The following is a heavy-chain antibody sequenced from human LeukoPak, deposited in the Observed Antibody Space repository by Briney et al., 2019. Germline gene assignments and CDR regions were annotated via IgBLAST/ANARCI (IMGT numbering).Heavy chain of an antibody. CDR2: ISWNSGSI. D-gene: IGHD3-22*01. J-gene: IGHJ4*02. V-gene: IGHV3-9*01. Sequence: PGRSLRLSCAASGFTFDDYAMHWVRQAPGKGLEWVSGISWNSGSIAYADSVKGRFTISRDNAKNSLYLQMNSLRAEDTALYYCAKASGYYDSSGYYQSWGQGTLVTVSS. CDR1: GFTFDDYA. CDR3: AKASGYYDSSGYYQS.